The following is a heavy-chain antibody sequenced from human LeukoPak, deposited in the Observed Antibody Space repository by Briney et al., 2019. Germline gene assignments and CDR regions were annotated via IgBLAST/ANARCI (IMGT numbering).Heavy chain of an antibody. CDR3: ARGYCSGGSCYSYRDGMDV. J-gene: IGHJ6*02. V-gene: IGHV1-69*04. D-gene: IGHD2-15*01. CDR2: IIPIFGIA. Sequence: SVKVSCKASGGTFSSYAISWVRQAPGQGPEWMGRIIPIFGIANYAQKFQGRVTITADRSTSTAYMELSSLRSEDTAVYYCARGYCSGGSCYSYRDGMDVWGQGTTVTVSS. CDR1: GGTFSSYA.